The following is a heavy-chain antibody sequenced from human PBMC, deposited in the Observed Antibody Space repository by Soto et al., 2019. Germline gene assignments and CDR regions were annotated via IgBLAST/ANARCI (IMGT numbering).Heavy chain of an antibody. CDR1: GYIFTSYV. J-gene: IGHJ4*02. D-gene: IGHD5-18*01. Sequence: QVQLVQSGAEVQKPGASVKVSCKASGYIFTSYVIHWVRQAPGQRLEWMGWINAGNGNTKYSQKFQGRVTITSDTSASTAYMELSSLRSEDTAVYYCARGLYSYGFSAGGYWGQGTLVTVSS. CDR2: INAGNGNT. CDR3: ARGLYSYGFSAGGY. V-gene: IGHV1-3*01.